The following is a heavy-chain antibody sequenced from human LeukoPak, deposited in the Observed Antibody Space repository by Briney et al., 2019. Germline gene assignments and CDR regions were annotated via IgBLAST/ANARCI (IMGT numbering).Heavy chain of an antibody. V-gene: IGHV4-39*07. CDR1: GGSISSSSYY. J-gene: IGHJ6*03. CDR3: ARDTYYYGSGSYPLYYMDV. CDR2: IYYTGST. Sequence: PSETLSLTCAVSGGSISSSSYYWGWIRQPPGKGLEWIGNIYYTGSTYYNPSLKSRVTISVDTSKNQFSPKLSSVTAADTAVYYCARDTYYYGSGSYPLYYMDVWGKGTTVTVSS. D-gene: IGHD3-10*01.